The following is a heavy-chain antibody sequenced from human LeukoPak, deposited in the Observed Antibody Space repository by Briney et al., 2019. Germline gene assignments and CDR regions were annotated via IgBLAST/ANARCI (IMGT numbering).Heavy chain of an antibody. CDR2: ISWNSGSI. D-gene: IGHD6-13*01. Sequence: PGRSLRLSCAASGFTFDDYAMHWVRQAPGKGLEWVSGISWNSGSIGYADSVKGRFTISRDNAKNSLYLQMNSLRAEDTALYYCAKGDSSSWYGNWFDPWGQGTLVTVSS. CDR1: GFTFDDYA. J-gene: IGHJ5*02. CDR3: AKGDSSSWYGNWFDP. V-gene: IGHV3-9*01.